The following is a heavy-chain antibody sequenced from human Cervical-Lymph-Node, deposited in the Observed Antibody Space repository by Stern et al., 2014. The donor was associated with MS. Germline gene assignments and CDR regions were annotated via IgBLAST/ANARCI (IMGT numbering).Heavy chain of an antibody. V-gene: IGHV3-21*01. CDR2: ISTSSTNI. Sequence: EDQLVESGGGLVKPGGSLRLSCSASGFTFNAYSLNWVRQAPGKGLEWVSSISTSSTNIYYADLVQGRFTISRDNAKNSLYLQMNSLRVEDTAVYYCARAWGPGITMIVAVRIDSWGQGTLVTVSS. J-gene: IGHJ4*02. CDR1: GFTFNAYS. D-gene: IGHD3-22*01. CDR3: ARAWGPGITMIVAVRIDS.